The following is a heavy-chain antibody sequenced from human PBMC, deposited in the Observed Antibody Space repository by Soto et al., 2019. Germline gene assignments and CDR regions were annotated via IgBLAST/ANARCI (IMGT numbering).Heavy chain of an antibody. CDR1: GGSMGSRTYY. CDR3: ARYSASTMIGY. CDR2: IYYDGGT. V-gene: IGHV4-39*01. Sequence: PSETLSLTCTVSGGSMGSRTYYWGWIRQPPGKGLEWIGSIYYDGGTHYNPSLKSRVTISVDTSKNQFSLNLRSVTAADTAVYYCARYSASTMIGYWSQGTLVTVSS. D-gene: IGHD3-22*01. J-gene: IGHJ4*02.